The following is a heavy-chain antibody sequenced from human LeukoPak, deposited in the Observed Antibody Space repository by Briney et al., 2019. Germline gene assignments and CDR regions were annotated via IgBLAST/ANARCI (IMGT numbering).Heavy chain of an antibody. CDR1: RFRLDDYG. V-gene: IGHV3-20*04. CDR2: IKWNGDST. Sequence: GGSLRLSCAASRFRLDDYGMTWVRQAPGKGLEWVSDIKWNGDSTGYADSVKGRFTISRDKAKNSVYLQMNSLRVEDTALYYCARALGDCSGGSCYQSSYNYYYTDVWGKGTTVTVSS. J-gene: IGHJ6*03. D-gene: IGHD2-15*01. CDR3: ARALGDCSGGSCYQSSYNYYYTDV.